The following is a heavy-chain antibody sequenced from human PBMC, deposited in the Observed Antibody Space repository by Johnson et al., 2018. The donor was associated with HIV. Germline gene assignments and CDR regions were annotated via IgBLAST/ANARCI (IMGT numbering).Heavy chain of an antibody. D-gene: IGHD4-17*01. CDR3: ARDATPWGGAYVGYAFDL. J-gene: IGHJ3*01. CDR2: IGTAGDT. CDR1: GFTVSRNY. Sequence: VQLVESGGGLVQPGGSLRLSCAASGFTVSRNYMHWVRQATGKGLAWVSTIGTAGDTYYPVSVKDRFTISRENAKNTVYLQMNSMGAEDTAVYYGARDATPWGGAYVGYAFDLWGQGTMVAVSS. V-gene: IGHV3-13*01.